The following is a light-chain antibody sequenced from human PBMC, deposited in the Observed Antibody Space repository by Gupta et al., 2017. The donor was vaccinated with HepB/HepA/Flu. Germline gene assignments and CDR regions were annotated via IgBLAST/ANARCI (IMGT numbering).Light chain of an antibody. CDR1: TSDVGRYNY. CDR2: DVG. V-gene: IGLV2-14*03. J-gene: IGLJ2*01. CDR3: SSYTASSPLVV. Sequence: QAALTPPASVSGSPGPSIAISCSGSTSDVGRYNYVSWYQQPPGKAPKLIISDVGNRPLGVSDRFSGAKSGNTASLIISGLQAEDEADYYCSSYTASSPLVVFGGGTKLTVL.